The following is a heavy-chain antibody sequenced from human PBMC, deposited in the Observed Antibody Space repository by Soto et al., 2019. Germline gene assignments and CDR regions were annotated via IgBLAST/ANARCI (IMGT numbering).Heavy chain of an antibody. CDR1: GFTVSSNY. V-gene: IGHV3-66*01. J-gene: IGHJ6*03. Sequence: PGGSLRLSCAASGFTVSSNYMIWVRQAPGKGLEWVSVIYSGGSTYYADSVKGRFTISRDNSKNTLYLQMNSLRAEDTAVYYCARCQVGTAAHYYYYYMDVWGKGTTVTVSS. CDR2: IYSGGST. CDR3: ARCQVGTAAHYYYYYMDV. D-gene: IGHD2-2*01.